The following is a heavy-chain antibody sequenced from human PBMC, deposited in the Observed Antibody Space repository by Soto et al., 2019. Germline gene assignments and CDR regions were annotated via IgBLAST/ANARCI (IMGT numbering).Heavy chain of an antibody. CDR1: GGSFSGYY. J-gene: IGHJ5*02. D-gene: IGHD3-3*01. CDR2: INHSGST. Sequence: SETLSLTCAVYGGSFSGYYWSWIRQPPGKGLEWIGEINHSGSTNYNPSLKSRVTISVDTPKNQFSLKLSSVTAADTAVYYCARECRYYDFWSGYRNWFDPWGQGTLVTVSS. V-gene: IGHV4-34*01. CDR3: ARECRYYDFWSGYRNWFDP.